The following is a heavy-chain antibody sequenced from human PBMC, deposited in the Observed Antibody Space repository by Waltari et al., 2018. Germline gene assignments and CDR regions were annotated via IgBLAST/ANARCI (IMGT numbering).Heavy chain of an antibody. Sequence: EVQLVESGGGLVQPGGSLRLSCAASGFTFSSYEMNWVRQAHGKGLEWVSYISSSGSTIYYADPVKGRFTISRDNAKNSLYLQMNSLRAEDTAVYYCARAFSVRYSSGGSPRCFDYWGQGTLVTVSS. CDR1: GFTFSSYE. D-gene: IGHD6-19*01. CDR2: ISSSGSTI. J-gene: IGHJ4*02. CDR3: ARAFSVRYSSGGSPRCFDY. V-gene: IGHV3-48*03.